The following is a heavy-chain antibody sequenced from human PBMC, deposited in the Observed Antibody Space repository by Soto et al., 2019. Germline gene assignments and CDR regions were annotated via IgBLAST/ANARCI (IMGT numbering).Heavy chain of an antibody. D-gene: IGHD6-13*01. CDR1: GYSFTSYW. CDR3: ARGGYSSSWYVWFDP. Sequence: GESLKISCKGSGYSFTSYWIGWVRQMPGKGLEWMGIIYPGDSDTRYSPSFQGQVTISADKSISTAYLQWSSLKASDTAMYYCARGGYSSSWYVWFDPWGQGTLVTVSS. J-gene: IGHJ5*02. V-gene: IGHV5-51*01. CDR2: IYPGDSDT.